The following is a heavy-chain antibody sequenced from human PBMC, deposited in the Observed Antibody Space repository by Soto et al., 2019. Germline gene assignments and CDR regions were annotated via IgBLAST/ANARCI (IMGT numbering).Heavy chain of an antibody. CDR2: FDPEDGET. Sequence: QVQLVQSGAEVKKPGASVKVSCKVSGYTLTELSMHWVRQAPGKGLEWMGGFDPEDGETIYGQKFQGRVTMTEDTSTDTAYMELSSLRSEDTAVYYCATGYSSGWYRGWYFDLWGRGTLVTVSS. CDR1: GYTLTELS. CDR3: ATGYSSGWYRGWYFDL. D-gene: IGHD6-19*01. V-gene: IGHV1-24*01. J-gene: IGHJ2*01.